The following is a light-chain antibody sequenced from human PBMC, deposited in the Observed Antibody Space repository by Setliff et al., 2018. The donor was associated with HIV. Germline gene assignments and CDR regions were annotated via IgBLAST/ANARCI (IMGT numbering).Light chain of an antibody. J-gene: IGLJ1*01. CDR2: SVN. Sequence: QSALIQPPSVSGSPGQSVTISCTGSSSDVGSYDNVSWYQQHPGTVPRPMIYSVNTQPSGVPDRFSGSKSGTTASVTISGLQAEDEADYWCCSYTSTGTPYVFGSGTK. V-gene: IGLV2-18*02. CDR3: CSYTSTGTPYV. CDR1: SSDVGSYDN.